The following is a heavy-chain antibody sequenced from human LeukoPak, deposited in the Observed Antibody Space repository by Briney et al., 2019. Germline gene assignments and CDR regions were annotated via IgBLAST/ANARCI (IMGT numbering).Heavy chain of an antibody. Sequence: GGSLRLSCAASGFTFSSYSMNWVRQAPGKGLEWVSYISSSSSTIYYADSVKGRFTISRDNAKNSLYLQMNSLRAEDTAVYYCARNKRRFDQWGQGTVVTVSS. CDR1: GFTFSSYS. D-gene: IGHD1/OR15-1a*01. CDR3: ARNKRRFDQ. J-gene: IGHJ4*02. V-gene: IGHV3-48*04. CDR2: ISSSSSTI.